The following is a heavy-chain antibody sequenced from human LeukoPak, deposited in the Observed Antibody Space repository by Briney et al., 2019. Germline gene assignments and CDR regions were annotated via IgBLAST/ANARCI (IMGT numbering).Heavy chain of an antibody. CDR2: IYHSGST. J-gene: IGHJ4*02. CDR1: GGSGGSISSSNF. V-gene: IGHV4-4*02. D-gene: IGHD4-17*01. CDR3: ARDRGDYGDSLRRPQDDY. Sequence: SGTLSLTCAVSGGSGGSISSSNFWSWVRQPPGKGLEWIGEIYHSGSTNYNPSLKSRVTISVDKSKNQFSLKLSSVTAADTAVYYCARDRGDYGDSLRRPQDDYWGQGTLVTVSS.